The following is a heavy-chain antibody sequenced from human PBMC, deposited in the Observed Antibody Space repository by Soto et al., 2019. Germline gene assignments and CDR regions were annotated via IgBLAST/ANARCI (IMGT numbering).Heavy chain of an antibody. J-gene: IGHJ4*02. CDR3: TTSGVAGELPHFDY. D-gene: IGHD1-26*01. CDR2: IKSKTDGGTT. Sequence: EVQLVESGGGLVKPGGSLRLSCAASGFTFSNAWMSWVRQAPGKGLEWVGRIKSKTDGGTTDYAAPVKGRFTISRDDSKNTLYLQMNSLKTEDTAVYYCTTSGVAGELPHFDYWGQGTLVTVSS. CDR1: GFTFSNAW. V-gene: IGHV3-15*01.